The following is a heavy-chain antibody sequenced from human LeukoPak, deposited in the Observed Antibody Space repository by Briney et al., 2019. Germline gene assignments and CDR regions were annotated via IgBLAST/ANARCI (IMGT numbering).Heavy chain of an antibody. J-gene: IGHJ4*02. CDR3: AKVNGEVRGVSDY. CDR2: ITSSGAST. V-gene: IGHV3-23*01. CDR1: SFTFSNYA. Sequence: GGSLRLSCAASSFTFSNYAMTWVRQAPGKGLEWVSTITSSGASTDYADSVKGRFTISRDNSKNTLFLQMNSLRADDTAVYYCAKVNGEVRGVSDYWGQGTLVTVSS. D-gene: IGHD3-10*01.